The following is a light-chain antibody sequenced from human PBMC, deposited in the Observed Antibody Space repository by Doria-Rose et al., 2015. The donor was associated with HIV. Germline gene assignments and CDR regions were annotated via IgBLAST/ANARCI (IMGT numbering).Light chain of an antibody. CDR3: QQYYDTPS. CDR1: QSLLYTSKNY. J-gene: IGKJ3*01. V-gene: IGKV4-1*01. CDR2: WAS. Sequence: DIRLTQSPESLGMSLGERATPNCKSNQSLLYTSKNYLAWYQQKPGRPPKLLIYWASTRQSGVPARFSGSGSGTDFTLTISSLEAEDVAVYYCQQYYDTPSFGPGTTVDIK.